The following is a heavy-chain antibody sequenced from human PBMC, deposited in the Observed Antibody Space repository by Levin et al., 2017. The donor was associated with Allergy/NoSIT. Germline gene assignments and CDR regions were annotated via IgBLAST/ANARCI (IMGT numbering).Heavy chain of an antibody. CDR2: IYYSGST. D-gene: IGHD6-19*01. J-gene: IGHJ4*02. V-gene: IGHV4-59*01. Sequence: PSETLSLTCTVSGDSISAYYWNWIRQSPGKGLEWIGYIYYSGSTNYNPSLKSRVTISVDTSKNQFSLKLTSVTAADTALYYCARSRAVAGTRMPAKFDSWGQGTLVTVSS. CDR1: GDSISAYY. CDR3: ARSRAVAGTRMPAKFDS.